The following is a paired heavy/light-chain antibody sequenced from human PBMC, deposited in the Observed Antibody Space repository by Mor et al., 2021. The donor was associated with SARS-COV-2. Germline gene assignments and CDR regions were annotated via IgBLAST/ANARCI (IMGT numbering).Heavy chain of an antibody. CDR1: GGSISSYY. Sequence: QVQLQESGPGLVKPSETLSLTCTVSGGSISSYYWSWIRQPPGKGLEWIGYIYYSGSTNYNPSLKSRVTISVDTSKNQFSLKLSSVTAADTAVYYCARHYYDILTGYAPHYYYYGMDVWGQGTTVTVSS. J-gene: IGHJ6*02. D-gene: IGHD3-9*01. V-gene: IGHV4-59*08. CDR3: ARHYYDILTGYAPHYYYYGMDV. CDR2: IYYSGST.
Light chain of an antibody. CDR1: KLGDKY. CDR3: QAWDSSTGGV. J-gene: IGLJ1*01. CDR2: QDS. Sequence: SYELTQPPSVSVSPGQTASITCSGDKLGDKYACWYQQKPGQSPVLVIYQDSKRPSGIPERFSGSNSGNTATLTISGTQAMDEADYYCQAWDSSTGGVFGTGTKVTVL. V-gene: IGLV3-1*01.